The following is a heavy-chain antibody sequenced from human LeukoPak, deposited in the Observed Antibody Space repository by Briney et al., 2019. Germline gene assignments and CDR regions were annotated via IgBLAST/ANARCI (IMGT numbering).Heavy chain of an antibody. J-gene: IGHJ4*02. V-gene: IGHV7-4-1*02. CDR1: GYTFTSYA. D-gene: IGHD3-22*01. Sequence: ASVKVSCKASGYTFTSYAMNWVRQAPGQGLEWMGWMNTNTGNPTYAQGFTGRFVFSLDTSVSTAYLQISSLKTEDTAVYYCAVLSHDSSGYYYPFDYWGQGTLVTVSS. CDR2: MNTNTGNP. CDR3: AVLSHDSSGYYYPFDY.